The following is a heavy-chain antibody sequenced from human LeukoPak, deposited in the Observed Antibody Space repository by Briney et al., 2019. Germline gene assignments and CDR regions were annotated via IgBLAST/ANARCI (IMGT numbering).Heavy chain of an antibody. V-gene: IGHV1-2*02. CDR1: GYTFTGYY. Sequence: ASVKVSCKASGYTFTGYYMHWVRQAPGQGLEWMGWINPNSGGTNYAQKFQGRVTMTRDTSISTAYMELSSLRSEDTAVYYCAGDGTPRDGYNLYYFDYWGQGTLVTVSS. CDR2: INPNSGGT. CDR3: AGDGTPRDGYNLYYFDY. D-gene: IGHD5-24*01. J-gene: IGHJ4*02.